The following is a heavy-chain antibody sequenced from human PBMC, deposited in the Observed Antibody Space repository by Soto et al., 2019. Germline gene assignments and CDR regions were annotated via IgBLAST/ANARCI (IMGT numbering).Heavy chain of an antibody. D-gene: IGHD2-15*01. Sequence: GESLKISCEASGCTSSTSLLAWVRQTPGKGLEWMGIIYPDDSDTSSSPSFHGHVTFSADNAITTAYLQWRSLKASDTAMYYCARQRGKILSRQGQYGMDVWGQGPSVTVSS. CDR2: IYPDDSDT. V-gene: IGHV5-51*01. CDR1: GCTSSTSL. CDR3: ARQRGKILSRQGQYGMDV. J-gene: IGHJ6*02.